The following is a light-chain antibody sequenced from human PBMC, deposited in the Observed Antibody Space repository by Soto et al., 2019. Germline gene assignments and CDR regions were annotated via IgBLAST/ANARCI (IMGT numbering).Light chain of an antibody. J-gene: IGLJ3*02. Sequence: QSVLTQPASVSGSPGQSITISCTGTSSDVGKYNYVSWYQHHPGKAPKLMIYDVSNRPSGVSNRFSGSKSGNTASLAISGLQAEDEADYYCSSYTSSNTLVFGGGTKLTVL. CDR3: SSYTSSNTLV. V-gene: IGLV2-14*01. CDR2: DVS. CDR1: SSDVGKYNY.